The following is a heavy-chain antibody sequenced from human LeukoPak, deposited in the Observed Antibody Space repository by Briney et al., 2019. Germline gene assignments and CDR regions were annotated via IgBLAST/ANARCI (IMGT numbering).Heavy chain of an antibody. V-gene: IGHV1-69*05. D-gene: IGHD3-10*01. Sequence: GASVKVSCEASGGTFSSYAISWVRQAPGQGLEWMGRIIPIFGTANYAQKFQGRVTITTDESTSTAYMELRSLRSEDTAVYYCARGDITMVRGVISLDYYYMDVWGKGTTVTVSS. CDR2: IIPIFGTA. CDR1: GGTFSSYA. CDR3: ARGDITMVRGVISLDYYYMDV. J-gene: IGHJ6*03.